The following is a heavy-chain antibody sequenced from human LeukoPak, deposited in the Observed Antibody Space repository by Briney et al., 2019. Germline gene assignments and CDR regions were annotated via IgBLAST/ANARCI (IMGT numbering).Heavy chain of an antibody. CDR2: INHSGST. D-gene: IGHD1-26*01. CDR1: GGSFSGYY. J-gene: IGHJ3*02. CDR3: ARDREGGGDAFDI. Sequence: SETLSLTCAVYGGSFSGYYWSWIRQPPGKGLEWIGEINHSGSTNYNPSLKSRVTISVDTSKNQFSLKLSSVTAADTAVYYCARDREGGGDAFDIWGQGTMVTVSS. V-gene: IGHV4-34*01.